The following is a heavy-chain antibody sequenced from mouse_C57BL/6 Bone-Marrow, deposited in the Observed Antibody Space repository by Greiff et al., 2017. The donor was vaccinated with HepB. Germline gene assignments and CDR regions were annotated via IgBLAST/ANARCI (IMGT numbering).Heavy chain of an antibody. Sequence: VQLQQPGAELVKPGASVKMSCKASGYTFTSYWITWVKQRPGQGLEWIGDIYPGSGSTNYNEKFKSKATLTVDTSSSTAYMQLSSLTSEDSAVYYCAKRDYGSRDWYFDVWGTGTTVTVSS. CDR2: IYPGSGST. CDR3: AKRDYGSRDWYFDV. CDR1: GYTFTSYW. V-gene: IGHV1-55*01. J-gene: IGHJ1*03. D-gene: IGHD1-1*01.